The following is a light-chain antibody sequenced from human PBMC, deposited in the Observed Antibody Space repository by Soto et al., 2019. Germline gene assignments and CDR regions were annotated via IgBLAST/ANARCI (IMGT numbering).Light chain of an antibody. J-gene: IGKJ1*01. Sequence: IQLTQSPSSLSASVGDRVTITCRASQGISSYLAWYQQKPGKAPKLLIYAASTLQSGVPSRFSGSGSGTDFTLTISSLQPEDVATYYCQKYNTARWTFGQGTKVDI. CDR2: AAS. CDR1: QGISSY. V-gene: IGKV1-27*01. CDR3: QKYNTARWT.